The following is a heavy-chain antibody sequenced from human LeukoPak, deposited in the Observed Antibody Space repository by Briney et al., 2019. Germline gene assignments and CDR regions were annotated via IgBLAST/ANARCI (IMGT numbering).Heavy chain of an antibody. J-gene: IGHJ3*02. CDR1: GFTFSSYA. D-gene: IGHD3-9*01. CDR2: ISGSGGST. V-gene: IGHV3-23*01. CDR3: AKDRLLRYFDLLTDAFDI. Sequence: GGSLRLSCAASGFTFSSYATSWVRQAPGKGLEWVSAISGSGGSTYYADSVKGRFTISRDNSKNTLYLQMNSLRAEDTAVYYCAKDRLLRYFDLLTDAFDIWGQGTMVTVSS.